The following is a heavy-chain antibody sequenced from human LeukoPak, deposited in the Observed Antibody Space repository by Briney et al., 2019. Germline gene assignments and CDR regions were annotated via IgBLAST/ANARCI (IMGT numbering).Heavy chain of an antibody. J-gene: IGHJ6*02. V-gene: IGHV1-69*13. CDR3: ARTHVVLRFLERFNYYYYYGMDV. Sequence: ASVKVSCKASGGTFSSYAISWVRQAPGQGLEWMGGIIPIFGTANCAQKFQGRVTITADESTSTAYMELSSLRSEDTAVYYCARTHVVLRFLERFNYYYYYGMDVWGQGTTVTVSS. CDR2: IIPIFGTA. CDR1: GGTFSSYA. D-gene: IGHD3-3*01.